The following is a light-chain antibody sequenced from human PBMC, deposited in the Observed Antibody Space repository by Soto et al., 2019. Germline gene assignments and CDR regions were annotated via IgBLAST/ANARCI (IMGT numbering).Light chain of an antibody. Sequence: DIQMIQSPSTLSASVGDRVTITCRASQSISSWLAWYQQKPGKAPKLLIYKASSLESGVPSRFSGSGSGTEFTLTISSLQPDDFATYYCQQYNSYPTFGQGTKVEIK. J-gene: IGKJ1*01. CDR1: QSISSW. V-gene: IGKV1-5*03. CDR3: QQYNSYPT. CDR2: KAS.